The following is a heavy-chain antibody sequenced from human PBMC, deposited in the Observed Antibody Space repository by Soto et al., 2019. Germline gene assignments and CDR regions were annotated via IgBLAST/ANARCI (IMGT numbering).Heavy chain of an antibody. CDR2: ISTSGSTV. J-gene: IGHJ4*02. V-gene: IGHV3-48*03. D-gene: IGHD2-2*01. Sequence: GGSLRLSCAASRFTFSTYGMNWVRQAPGKGLEWVSYISTSGSTVYYADSVKGRFTISRDNTRNSLYLQMNSLRDEDTALYYCVRYCSTTLCNGVATRTFDYWGQGTLVTVSS. CDR1: RFTFSTYG. CDR3: VRYCSTTLCNGVATRTFDY.